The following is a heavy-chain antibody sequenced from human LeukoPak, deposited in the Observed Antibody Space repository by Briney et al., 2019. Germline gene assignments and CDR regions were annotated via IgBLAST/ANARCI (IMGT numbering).Heavy chain of an antibody. CDR3: ARAVGWVGRRGGMDV. CDR1: GFIFGSYD. D-gene: IGHD1-1*01. J-gene: IGHJ6*02. Sequence: GGSLRLSCAASGFIFGSYDFHWVRQRPGESLEWVSVIGSAGDTEYADSVRGRFTISREDVRNSLYLQMNSLRAGDTAVYYCARAVGWVGRRGGMDVWGQGTTVTVSS. CDR2: IGSAGDT. V-gene: IGHV3-13*01.